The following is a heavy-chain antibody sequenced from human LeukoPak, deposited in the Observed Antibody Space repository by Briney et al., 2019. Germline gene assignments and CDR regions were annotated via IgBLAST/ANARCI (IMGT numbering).Heavy chain of an antibody. CDR2: IIPIFGTA. V-gene: IGHV1-69*06. D-gene: IGHD1-7*01. CDR1: GYTFTSYD. Sequence: SVKVSCKASGYTFTSYDINWVRQAPGQGLEWMGGIIPIFGTANYAQKFQGRVTITADKSTSTAYMELSSLRSEDTAVYYCARAYRRITGTTRPHYYYYYMDVWGKGTTVTVSS. CDR3: ARAYRRITGTTRPHYYYYYMDV. J-gene: IGHJ6*03.